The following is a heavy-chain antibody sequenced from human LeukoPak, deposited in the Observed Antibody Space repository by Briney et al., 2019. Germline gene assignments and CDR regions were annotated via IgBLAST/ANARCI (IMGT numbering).Heavy chain of an antibody. D-gene: IGHD2-15*01. J-gene: IGHJ4*02. CDR1: GFTFSDYY. CDR3: ARDLGYCSGGSCYSSGFDY. CDR2: ISSSSSYT. Sequence: GGSLRLSCAASGFTFSDYYMSWIRQAPGKGLEWVSYISSSSSYTNYADSVKGRLTISRDNAKNSLYLQMNSLRAEDTAVYYCARDLGYCSGGSCYSSGFDYWGQGTLVTVSS. V-gene: IGHV3-11*06.